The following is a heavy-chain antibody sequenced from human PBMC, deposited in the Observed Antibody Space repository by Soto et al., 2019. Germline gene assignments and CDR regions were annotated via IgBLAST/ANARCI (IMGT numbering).Heavy chain of an antibody. V-gene: IGHV3-23*01. CDR2: ISGSGGST. J-gene: IGHJ4*02. Sequence: GGSLRLSCAASGFTFRSYAMSWVRQAPGKGLEWVSAISGSGGSTYYADSVKGRFTISRDNTENMLSLQMNSLRAEDTAVYYCAKDDGGDYSKGYFDYWGQGTLVTVSS. CDR3: AKDDGGDYSKGYFDY. D-gene: IGHD4-17*01. CDR1: GFTFRSYA.